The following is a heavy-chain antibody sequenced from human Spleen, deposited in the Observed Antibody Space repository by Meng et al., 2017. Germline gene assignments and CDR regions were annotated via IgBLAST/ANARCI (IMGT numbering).Heavy chain of an antibody. CDR3: AELQVVVLNPIDY. V-gene: IGHV3-23*01. CDR1: GFSFSTHA. D-gene: IGHD2-15*01. Sequence: GESLKISCAASGFSFSTHAMSWVRQAPGKGLEWVSSISADGAKTYNADSVKGRFSIPRDNQKNVLSLHLNSLRIGDTTIYFCAELQVVVLNPIDYWGQGTMVTVSS. J-gene: IGHJ4*02. CDR2: ISADGAKT.